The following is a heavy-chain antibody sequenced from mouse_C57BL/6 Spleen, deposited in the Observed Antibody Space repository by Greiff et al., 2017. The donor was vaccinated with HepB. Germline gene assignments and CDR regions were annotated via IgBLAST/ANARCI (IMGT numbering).Heavy chain of an antibody. CDR2: IDPEDGET. J-gene: IGHJ2*01. CDR3: ARIQYYFDD. CDR1: GFNIKDYY. V-gene: IGHV14-2*01. Sequence: VQLQQSGAELVKPGASVKLSCTASGFNIKDYYMHWVKQRTEQGLEWIGRIDPEDGETKYALKFQGKATITADTSSNTAYLQLSSLTSEDTAVYYCARIQYYFDDWGKGTTLTVSS.